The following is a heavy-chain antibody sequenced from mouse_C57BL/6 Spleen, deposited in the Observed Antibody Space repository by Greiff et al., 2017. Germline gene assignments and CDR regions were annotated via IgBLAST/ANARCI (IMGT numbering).Heavy chain of an antibody. Sequence: EVQLQQSGPELVKPGASVKISCKASGYTFTDYYMNWVKQSHGKSLEWIGDINPNNGGTSYNQQFKGKATLTVDKSSSTAYLALRSLTSEDSAVYYCAKVSTVVAKGAMDYWGQGTSVTVSS. CDR1: GYTFTDYY. V-gene: IGHV1-26*01. D-gene: IGHD1-1*01. CDR3: AKVSTVVAKGAMDY. CDR2: INPNNGGT. J-gene: IGHJ4*01.